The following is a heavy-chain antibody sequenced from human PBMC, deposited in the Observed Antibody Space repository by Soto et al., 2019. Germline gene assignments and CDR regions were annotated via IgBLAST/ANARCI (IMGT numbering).Heavy chain of an antibody. CDR1: GASFGNSA. J-gene: IGHJ5*01. CDR2: FIPVYRTL. CDR3: ATGVIWIGYFTVDS. Sequence: SVKVSCKASGASFGNSAINWVRQTPGQGLEWLGGFIPVYRTLNYAQKFQGRVTITADESTGTAYMTLSSLASNDTAVYYCATGVIWIGYFTVDSWGQEPGSPSPQ. V-gene: IGHV1-69*13. D-gene: IGHD3-3*01.